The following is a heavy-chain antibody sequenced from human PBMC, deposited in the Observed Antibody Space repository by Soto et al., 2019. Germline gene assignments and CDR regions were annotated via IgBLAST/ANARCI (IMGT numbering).Heavy chain of an antibody. V-gene: IGHV1-69*13. CDR2: IIPTFGRT. D-gene: IGHD3-10*02. J-gene: IGHJ6*02. CDR3: ARDPLSSFAMDV. CDR1: GDTFSSYA. Sequence: SVKVSCKASGDTFSSYAISWVRQAPGKGLEWMGKIIPTFGRTNYAQKFQGRLTISADDSTSTAYMELSSLLSEDTAVYYCARDPLSSFAMDVWGQVTTVTVSS.